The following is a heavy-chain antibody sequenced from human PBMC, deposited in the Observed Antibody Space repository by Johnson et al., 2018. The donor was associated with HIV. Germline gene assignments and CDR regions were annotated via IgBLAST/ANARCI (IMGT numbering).Heavy chain of an antibody. CDR3: ARETGDPVVPAARDAFDI. D-gene: IGHD2-2*01. V-gene: IGHV3-7*01. CDR1: GFTFSSYW. Sequence: VQLVESGGGLVQPGGSLRLSCAASGFTFSSYWMSWVRQAPGKGLAWVANIKQDGSEKYYVASVKGLFTISRDNAKNSLYLQMNSLRAEDTAVYYCARETGDPVVPAARDAFDIWGQGTMVTVSS. J-gene: IGHJ3*02. CDR2: IKQDGSEK.